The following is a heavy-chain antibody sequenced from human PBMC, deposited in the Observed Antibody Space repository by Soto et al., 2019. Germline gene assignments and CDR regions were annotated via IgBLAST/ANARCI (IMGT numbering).Heavy chain of an antibody. V-gene: IGHV4-34*01. D-gene: IGHD5-12*01. CDR3: ARATGGYVSKGDRFDP. Sequence: PSETLSLTCAVYGGSFSGYYWSWIRQPPGKGLEWIGEINHSGSTNYNPSLKSRVTISVDTSKNQFSLKLSSVTAADTAVYYCARATGGYVSKGDRFDPWGQGTLVTVSS. CDR2: INHSGST. J-gene: IGHJ5*02. CDR1: GGSFSGYY.